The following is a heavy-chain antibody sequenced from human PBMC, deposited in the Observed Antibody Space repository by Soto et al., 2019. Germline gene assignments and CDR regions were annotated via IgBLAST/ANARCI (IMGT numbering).Heavy chain of an antibody. CDR3: AKARCSTANCYVPEY. J-gene: IGHJ4*02. V-gene: IGHV3-23*01. CDR1: GFTFSSYA. CDR2: ISGSAGSSGP. D-gene: IGHD2-2*01. Sequence: PGGSLRLSCAASGFTFSSYAMSWVRQAPGKGLEWVSVISGSAGSSGPSYADSVQGRFSISRDNARNTLYLQMNSLRGEDTAMYYCAKARCSTANCYVPEYWGQGTRVTVSS.